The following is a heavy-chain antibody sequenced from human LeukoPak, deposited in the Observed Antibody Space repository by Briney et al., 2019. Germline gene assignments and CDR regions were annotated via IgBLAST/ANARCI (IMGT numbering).Heavy chain of an antibody. CDR1: GGSISSYY. CDR2: INHRGST. Sequence: PSETLSLTCSVSGGSISSYYWSWIRQPPGKGLEWIEEINHRGSTNYNPSLKSRVTISVDTSKNQFSLKLNSVTAADTAIYYCARGNMWDYRRYYYYMDVWGKGTTVTVSS. CDR3: ARGNMWDYRRYYYYMDV. J-gene: IGHJ6*03. V-gene: IGHV4-34*01. D-gene: IGHD4-11*01.